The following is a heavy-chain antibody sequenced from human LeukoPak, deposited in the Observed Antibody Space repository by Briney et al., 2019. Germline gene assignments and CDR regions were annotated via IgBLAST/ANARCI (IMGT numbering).Heavy chain of an antibody. CDR1: GYTFTSYG. Sequence: ASVKVSCKASGYTFTSYGISWVRQAPGQGLEWMGWISAYNGNTNYAQKLQGRVTMTTDTSTSTAYMELRSLRSDDTAVYYCARFRTESSSSPNDAFDIWGQGTMVTVSS. J-gene: IGHJ3*02. V-gene: IGHV1-18*01. CDR3: ARFRTESSSSPNDAFDI. CDR2: ISAYNGNT. D-gene: IGHD6-13*01.